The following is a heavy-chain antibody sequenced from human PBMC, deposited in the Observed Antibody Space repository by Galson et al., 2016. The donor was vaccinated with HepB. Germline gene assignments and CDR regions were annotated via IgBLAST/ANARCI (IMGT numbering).Heavy chain of an antibody. CDR2: ISYDGSNK. V-gene: IGHV3-30*18. CDR3: AKDSSARYYYYGMDV. D-gene: IGHD6-13*01. J-gene: IGHJ6*04. Sequence: SLRLSCAASGFTFSSYGMHRVRQAPGKGLEWVAVISYDGSNKYYADYVKGRFTISRYNSKNTLYLQMNSLGPEDTAVYYCAKDSSARYYYYGMDVWGKGTTVTVSS. CDR1: GFTFSSYG.